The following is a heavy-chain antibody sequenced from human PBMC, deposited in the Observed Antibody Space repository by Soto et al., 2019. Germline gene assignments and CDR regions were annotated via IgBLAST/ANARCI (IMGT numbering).Heavy chain of an antibody. V-gene: IGHV1-18*01. CDR2: ISGYNGNT. CDR1: GYTFTNYG. CDR3: AGEGQAPYYYYGMDV. J-gene: IGHJ6*02. Sequence: QVQVVQSGDEVKKPGASVKVSCKASGYTFTNYGFSWVRQAPGQGLEWMGWISGYNGNTKYAEKFQGRGTMTTDTATSTAHMELRSLRSDDTAVYYCAGEGQAPYYYYGMDVWGQGTAVTVSS.